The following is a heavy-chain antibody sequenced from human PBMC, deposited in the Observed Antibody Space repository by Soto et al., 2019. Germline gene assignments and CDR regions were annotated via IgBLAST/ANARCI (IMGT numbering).Heavy chain of an antibody. D-gene: IGHD5-12*01. CDR3: ARDGGQSGYDWEFDY. Sequence: SETLSLTCTVSGGSISSYYWSWIRQLPGKGLEWIGYISYSGSTNYNPSLKSRVTMSVDTSKNQFSLKLNSVTAADTAVYYCARDGGQSGYDWEFDYWGQGTLVTVSS. CDR1: GGSISSYY. V-gene: IGHV4-59*01. J-gene: IGHJ4*02. CDR2: ISYSGST.